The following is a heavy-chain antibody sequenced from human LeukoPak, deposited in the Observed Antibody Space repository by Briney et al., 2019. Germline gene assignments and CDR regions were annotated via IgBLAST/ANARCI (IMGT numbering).Heavy chain of an antibody. CDR1: GGSISSGGYY. V-gene: IGHV4-30-4*01. CDR2: IYYSGST. D-gene: IGHD2-15*01. Sequence: SQTLSLTCTVSGGSISSGGYYWSWIRQPPGKGLEWIGYIYYSGSTYYNPSLKSRVTISVDTSKNQFSLKLSSVTAADTAVYYCARGHRYCSGGSCYSVNWFDPWGQGTLVTVSS. J-gene: IGHJ5*02. CDR3: ARGHRYCSGGSCYSVNWFDP.